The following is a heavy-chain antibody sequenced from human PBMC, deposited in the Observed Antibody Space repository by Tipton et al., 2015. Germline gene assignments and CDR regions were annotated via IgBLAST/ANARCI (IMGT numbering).Heavy chain of an antibody. V-gene: IGHV4-38-2*01. CDR1: GYSFTSYW. CDR2: ISHSGST. J-gene: IGHJ4*02. D-gene: IGHD3-9*01. Sequence: KPGESLKISCQGSGYSFTSYWIGWVRQMPGKGLEWIGSISHSGSTYYNPSLKSRVTISADTSKNQFSLKLSSVTAADTAVYYCACQDYDILTRDYQTVDYWGQGTLVTVSS. CDR3: ACQDYDILTRDYQTVDY.